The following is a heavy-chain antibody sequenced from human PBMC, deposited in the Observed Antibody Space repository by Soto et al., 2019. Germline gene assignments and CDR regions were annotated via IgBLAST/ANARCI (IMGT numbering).Heavy chain of an antibody. CDR2: IIPIFGTA. CDR1: GGTFSSHA. D-gene: IGHD3-9*01. CDR3: ARSGGVSLRYFDWLTRENWFDP. J-gene: IGHJ5*02. V-gene: IGHV1-69*13. Sequence: GASVKVLCKASGGTFSSHAISWVRQSPGQGLEWMGGIIPIFGTANYAQKFQGRVTITADESTSTAYMELSSLRSEDTAVYYCARSGGVSLRYFDWLTRENWFDPWGQGTLVTVSS.